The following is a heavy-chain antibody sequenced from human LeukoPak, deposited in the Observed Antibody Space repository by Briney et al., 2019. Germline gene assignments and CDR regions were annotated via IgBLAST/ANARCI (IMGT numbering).Heavy chain of an antibody. CDR2: ISGSGGST. V-gene: IGHV3-23*01. D-gene: IGHD1-7*01. CDR1: GFTFSSYA. Sequence: PGGSLRLSCAASGFTFSSYAMTWVRQAPGKGLEWVSSISGSGGSTYYADSVKGRVTISRDNSKNTLSLQMNSLRAEDTAVYYCAKRGGTYYFDDWGQGTLVTVSS. CDR3: AKRGGTYYFDD. J-gene: IGHJ4*02.